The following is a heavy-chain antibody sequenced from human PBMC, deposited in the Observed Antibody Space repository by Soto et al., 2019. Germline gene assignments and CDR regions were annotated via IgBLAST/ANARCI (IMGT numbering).Heavy chain of an antibody. J-gene: IGHJ4*02. Sequence: SETLSLTCTVSGGSISSYYWSWIRQPPWKGLEWIGYIYYTGSTNYNPSLKSRVTISADTSKNQFSLKLSSVTAADTAVYYCARDLANFDSGFDYWGQGTLVTVSS. CDR3: ARDLANFDSGFDY. V-gene: IGHV4-59*01. CDR2: IYYTGST. D-gene: IGHD3-22*01. CDR1: GGSISSYY.